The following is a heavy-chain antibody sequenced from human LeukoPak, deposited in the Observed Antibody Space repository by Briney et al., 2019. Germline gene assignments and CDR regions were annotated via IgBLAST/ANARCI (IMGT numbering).Heavy chain of an antibody. CDR3: ARPNSVGPTVYFDY. CDR1: GYTFTAYY. CDR2: INPNSGGT. J-gene: IGHJ4*02. V-gene: IGHV1-2*02. Sequence: ASVKVSCKASGYTFTAYYMHWVRQAPGQGLEWMGWINPNSGGTNYAQKFQGRVTVTRDTSISTAYMELSSLRSDDTAVYYCARPNSVGPTVYFDYWGQGTLVTVSS. D-gene: IGHD1-26*01.